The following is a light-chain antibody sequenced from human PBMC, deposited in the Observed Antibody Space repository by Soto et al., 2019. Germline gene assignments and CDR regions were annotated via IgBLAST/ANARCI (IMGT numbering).Light chain of an antibody. CDR1: SSNIGSNT. CDR3: AAWDDSLNGVL. CDR2: SDN. J-gene: IGLJ2*01. Sequence: QSVLTQPPSASGTPGQRVTISCSGSSSNIGSNTVNWYQQLPEKAPKLLIYSDNQRPSGVPDRFSGSKSGTSASLAISGLQSEDEADYYCAAWDDSLNGVLFGGGTKLTVL. V-gene: IGLV1-44*01.